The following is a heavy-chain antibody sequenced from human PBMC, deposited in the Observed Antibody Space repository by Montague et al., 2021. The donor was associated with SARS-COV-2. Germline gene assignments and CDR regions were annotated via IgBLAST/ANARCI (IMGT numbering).Heavy chain of an antibody. CDR1: GGSISSYY. V-gene: IGHV4-59*01. D-gene: IGHD1-26*01. Sequence: SETLSLTCTVSGGSISSYYWSWIRQPPGKGLEWIGYIYYSESTNXNPSLKSRVTILVDMSKNQFSLKLSSVTAADTAVYYCARGMGGSYLYYFDYWGQGTLVTVSS. CDR3: ARGMGGSYLYYFDY. CDR2: IYYSEST. J-gene: IGHJ4*02.